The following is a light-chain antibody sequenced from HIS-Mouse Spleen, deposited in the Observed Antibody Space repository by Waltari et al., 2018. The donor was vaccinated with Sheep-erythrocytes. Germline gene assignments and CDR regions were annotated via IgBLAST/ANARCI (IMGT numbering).Light chain of an antibody. J-gene: IGLJ1*01. CDR3: CSYAGSYNHV. CDR1: RSDVGGYHY. Sequence: QSALTQPRSVSGSPGQSVTISCPGTRSDVGGYHYVSWYQQHPGKAPKLMIYDVSKRPSGVPDRFSGSKSGNTASLTISGLQAEDEADYYCCSYAGSYNHVFATGTKVTVL. V-gene: IGLV2-11*01. CDR2: DVS.